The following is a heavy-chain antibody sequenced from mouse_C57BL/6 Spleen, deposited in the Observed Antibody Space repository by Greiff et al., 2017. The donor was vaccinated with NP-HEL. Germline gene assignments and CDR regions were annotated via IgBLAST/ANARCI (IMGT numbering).Heavy chain of an antibody. CDR1: GYTFTSYW. CDR3: ARGDSSGYAY. J-gene: IGHJ3*01. CDR2: IDPSDSYT. Sequence: VQLQQPGAELVKPGASVKLSCKASGYTFTSYWMQWVKQRPGQGLEWIGEIDPSDSYTNYNQKFKGKATLTVDTSSSTAYMQLSSLTSEDSAVYYCARGDSSGYAYWGQGTLVTVSA. V-gene: IGHV1-50*01. D-gene: IGHD3-2*02.